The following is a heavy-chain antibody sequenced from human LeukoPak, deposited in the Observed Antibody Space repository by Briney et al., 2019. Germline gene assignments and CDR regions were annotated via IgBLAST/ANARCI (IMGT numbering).Heavy chain of an antibody. J-gene: IGHJ4*02. CDR2: INHSGST. V-gene: IGHV4-34*01. Sequence: ASETLSLTCAVYGGSFSGYYWSWIRQPPGKGLEWIGEINHSGSTNYNPSLKSRVTISVDTSKNQFSLNLSSMTAADTAVYYCARRHSSGWYPFDYWGQGTLVTVSS. D-gene: IGHD6-19*01. CDR1: GGSFSGYY. CDR3: ARRHSSGWYPFDY.